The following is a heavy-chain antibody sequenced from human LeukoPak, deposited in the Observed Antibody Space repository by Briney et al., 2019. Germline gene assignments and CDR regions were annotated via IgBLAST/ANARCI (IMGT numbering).Heavy chain of an antibody. D-gene: IGHD6-19*01. CDR2: ISAYNGNT. Sequence: VASVKVSCKASGYTFTSYGISWVRQAPGQGLEWMGWISAYNGNTSYAQKLQGRVTMTTDTSTSTAYMELRSLRSDDTAVYYCARSPGSIAVAGTGDYWGQGTLVTVSS. J-gene: IGHJ4*02. CDR1: GYTFTSYG. CDR3: ARSPGSIAVAGTGDY. V-gene: IGHV1-18*01.